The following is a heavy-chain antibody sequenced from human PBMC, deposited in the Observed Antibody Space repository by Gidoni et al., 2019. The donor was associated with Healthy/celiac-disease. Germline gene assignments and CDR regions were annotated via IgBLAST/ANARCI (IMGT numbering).Heavy chain of an antibody. CDR3: ARAVVAATRGGDYYYGMDV. J-gene: IGHJ6*02. V-gene: IGHV3-13*01. CDR2: IGTAGDT. D-gene: IGHD2-15*01. Sequence: EVQLVESGGGLVQPGGSLRLSCAASGFTFSSYDMHWVRQATGKGLEWVSAIGTAGDTYYPGSVKGRFTISRENAKNSLYLQMNSLRAGDTAVYYCARAVVAATRGGDYYYGMDVWGQGTTVTVSS. CDR1: GFTFSSYD.